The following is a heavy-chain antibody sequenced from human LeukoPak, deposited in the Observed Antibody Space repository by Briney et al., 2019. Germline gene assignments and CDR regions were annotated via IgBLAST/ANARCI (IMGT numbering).Heavy chain of an antibody. J-gene: IGHJ6*02. D-gene: IGHD3-22*01. CDR1: GFTFSSYA. V-gene: IGHV3-64D*09. Sequence: GGSLRLSCEASGFTFSSYAMNWVRQAPGKGLEYVSAISSNGGSTYYADSVKGRFTTSRDNSKNTLYLQMSSLRAEDTAVYYCVKGASYYYDSSGYYSYYYYGMDVWGQGTTVTVSS. CDR3: VKGASYYYDSSGYYSYYYYGMDV. CDR2: ISSNGGST.